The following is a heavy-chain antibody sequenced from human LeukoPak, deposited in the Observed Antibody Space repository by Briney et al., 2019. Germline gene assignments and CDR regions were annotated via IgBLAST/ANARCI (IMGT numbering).Heavy chain of an antibody. CDR2: IYYSGST. V-gene: IGHV4-61*01. Sequence: SETLSRTGTVSGGSISSSSYYWSWIRQPPGKGLEWIGYIYYSGSTNYNPSLKSRVTLSVDTSKNQFSLKLSSVTAADTAVYYCARDGLYGSGIGWFDPWGQGTLVTVSS. D-gene: IGHD3-10*01. J-gene: IGHJ5*02. CDR3: ARDGLYGSGIGWFDP. CDR1: GGSISSSSYY.